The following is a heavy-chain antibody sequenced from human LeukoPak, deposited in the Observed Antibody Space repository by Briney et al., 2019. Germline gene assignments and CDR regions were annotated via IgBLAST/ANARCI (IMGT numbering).Heavy chain of an antibody. CDR1: GFPFSSYW. Sequence: GGSLRLSCVASGFPFSSYWMTWVRQAPGKGLEWAANIKQDGSKKSYVDSVKGRFTISRDNAKNTLYLQMNSLRAEDTAVYYCARDEVGVGATHDYWGQGTLVTVSS. J-gene: IGHJ4*02. CDR3: ARDEVGVGATHDY. D-gene: IGHD1-26*01. CDR2: IKQDGSKK. V-gene: IGHV3-7*01.